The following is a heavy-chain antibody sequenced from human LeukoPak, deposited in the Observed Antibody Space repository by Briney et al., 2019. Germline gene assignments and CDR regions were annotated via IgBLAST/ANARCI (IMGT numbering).Heavy chain of an antibody. J-gene: IGHJ3*02. Sequence: GGSLRLSCAASGFTFSSYGMTWVRQAPGKGLEWVSSISSSSSYIYYADSVKGRFTISRDNAKNSLYLQMNSLRAEDTAVYYCAHSGSYYRINNDAFNIWGQGTMVTVSS. CDR2: ISSSSSYI. CDR1: GFTFSSYG. CDR3: AHSGSYYRINNDAFNI. D-gene: IGHD1-26*01. V-gene: IGHV3-21*06.